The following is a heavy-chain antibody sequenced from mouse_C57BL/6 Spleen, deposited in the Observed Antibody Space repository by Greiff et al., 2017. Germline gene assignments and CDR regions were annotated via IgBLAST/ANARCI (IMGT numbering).Heavy chain of an antibody. J-gene: IGHJ2*01. CDR3: ARREMTTVVADY. V-gene: IGHV1-59*01. Sequence: QVQLQQPGAELVRPGTSVKLSCKASGYTFTSYWMHWVKQRPGQGLEWIGVIDPSDSYTNYNQKFKGKATLTVDTSSSTAYMQLSSLTSEDSAVYYCARREMTTVVADYWGQGTTLTVSS. CDR1: GYTFTSYW. D-gene: IGHD1-1*01. CDR2: IDPSDSYT.